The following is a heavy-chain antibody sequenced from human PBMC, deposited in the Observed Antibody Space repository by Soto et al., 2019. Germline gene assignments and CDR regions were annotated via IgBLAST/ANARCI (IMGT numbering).Heavy chain of an antibody. CDR3: VRDRRGPADY. CDR1: GFTFCSYA. J-gene: IGHJ4*02. V-gene: IGHV3-23*01. D-gene: IGHD3-16*01. Sequence: GGSPRRSCAASGFTFCSYAMSWVRQTPGKGLEWVSTLSGSGGTTYYADSVKGRFTISRDNAKNTLYLQMNSLRAEDMAVYYCVRDRRGPADYWGQGTPVTVSS. CDR2: LSGSGGTT.